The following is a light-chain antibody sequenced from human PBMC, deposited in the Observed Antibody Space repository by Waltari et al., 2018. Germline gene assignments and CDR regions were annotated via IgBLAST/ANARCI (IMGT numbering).Light chain of an antibody. Sequence: DIQMTQSPSSLSASVGDRVTIPGRASEDLNKYLNWYQPTPGKAPRLLLAATSTLRSGVPSRFSGSSSGTDFSLTISSLQAVDFAIYYCQQSYRAPLTFGGGTKVEI. CDR2: ATS. V-gene: IGKV1-39*01. J-gene: IGKJ4*01. CDR3: QQSYRAPLT. CDR1: EDLNKY.